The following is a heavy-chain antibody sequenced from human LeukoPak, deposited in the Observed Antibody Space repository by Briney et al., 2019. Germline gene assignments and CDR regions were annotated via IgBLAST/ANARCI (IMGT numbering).Heavy chain of an antibody. D-gene: IGHD5-18*01. J-gene: IGHJ4*02. CDR2: IYCSGST. V-gene: IGHV4-30-4*08. CDR1: GGSISSGDYY. CDR3: ARVDTAMDTFDY. Sequence: SETLSLTCTVSGGSISSGDYYWSWIRQPPGKGLEWIGYIYCSGSTYYNPSLKSRVTISVDTSKNQFSLKLSSVTAADTAVYYCARVDTAMDTFDYWGQGTLATVSS.